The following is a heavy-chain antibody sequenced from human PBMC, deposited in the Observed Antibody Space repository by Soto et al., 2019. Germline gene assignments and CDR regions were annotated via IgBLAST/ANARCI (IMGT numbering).Heavy chain of an antibody. D-gene: IGHD2-8*02. V-gene: IGHV4-34*01. Sequence: SGSTNYNPSLKSRVTISVDTSKNQFSLKLTSVTAADTAVYYCARDKITGFFDYWGQGTLVTVSS. J-gene: IGHJ4*02. CDR2: SGST. CDR3: ARDKITGFFDY.